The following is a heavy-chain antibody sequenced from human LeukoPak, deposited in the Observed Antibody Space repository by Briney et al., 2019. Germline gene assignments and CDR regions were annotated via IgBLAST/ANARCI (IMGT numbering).Heavy chain of an antibody. CDR2: IYYIGST. V-gene: IGHV4-30-4*01. CDR3: ARDPSAAGTLTHPFDY. D-gene: IGHD6-13*01. CDR1: GGSINSGDYF. J-gene: IGHJ4*02. Sequence: SETLSLTCTVSGGSINSGDYFWSWIRQPPGKGLEWIGNIYYIGSTHYNPSLKSRVTISLDTSKNQFSLKLSSVAAADTAVYYCARDPSAAGTLTHPFDYWGQGTPVTVSS.